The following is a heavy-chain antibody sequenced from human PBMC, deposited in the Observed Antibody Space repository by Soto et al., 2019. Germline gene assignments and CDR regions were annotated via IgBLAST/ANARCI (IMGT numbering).Heavy chain of an antibody. CDR3: ARFWNVGCSGGSCYGLYYYYGMDV. J-gene: IGHJ6*02. CDR1: GGSISSGGYY. V-gene: IGHV4-31*03. CDR2: IYYSGST. D-gene: IGHD2-15*01. Sequence: PSETLSLTCTVSGGSISSGGYYWSWIRQHPGKGLEWIGYIYYSGSTYYNPSLKSRVTISVDTSKNQFSLKLSSVTAADTAVYYCARFWNVGCSGGSCYGLYYYYGMDVWGQGTTVTVSS.